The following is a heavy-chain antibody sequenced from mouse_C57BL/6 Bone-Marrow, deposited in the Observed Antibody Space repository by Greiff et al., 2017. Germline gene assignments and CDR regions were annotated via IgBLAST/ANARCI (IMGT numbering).Heavy chain of an antibody. CDR3: TTVEYYNY. Sequence: EVQLQQSGAELVRPGASVKLSCTASGFNIKDDYMHWVKQRPEQGLEWIGWIDPENGDTEYASKIQGKATITADTSSNTAYLQRSSLTSEDTAVYYCTTVEYYNYWGQGTTLTVSS. V-gene: IGHV14-4*01. CDR1: GFNIKDDY. D-gene: IGHD1-1*01. J-gene: IGHJ2*01. CDR2: IDPENGDT.